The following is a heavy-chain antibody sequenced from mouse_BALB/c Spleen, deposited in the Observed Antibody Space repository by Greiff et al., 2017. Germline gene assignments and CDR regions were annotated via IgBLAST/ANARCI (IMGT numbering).Heavy chain of an antibody. Sequence: EVQLQQSGAELVKPGASVKLSCTASGFNINDTYMHWVKQRPEQGLEWIGRIDPANGNTKYDPKFQGKATITADTSSNTAYLQLSSLTSEDTAVYYCARGLWDYAMDYWGQGTSVTVSS. CDR2: IDPANGNT. CDR3: ARGLWDYAMDY. CDR1: GFNINDTY. D-gene: IGHD1-1*02. V-gene: IGHV14-3*02. J-gene: IGHJ4*01.